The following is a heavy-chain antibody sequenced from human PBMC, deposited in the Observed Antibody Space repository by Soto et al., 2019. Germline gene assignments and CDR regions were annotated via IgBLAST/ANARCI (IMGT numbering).Heavy chain of an antibody. D-gene: IGHD2-2*01. CDR2: IFHGGST. CDR3: ARGRVVVPAAVMFNCLDP. V-gene: IGHV4-30-2*01. Sequence: SETLSLTCDISGAPITWGDYSWNWIRQPPGKGLEWIGYIFHGGSTYYNPSLRSRVTISVDRSRTQFSLKMSSVTAADTAVYYCARGRVVVPAAVMFNCLDPWGQGALVTVS. CDR1: GAPITWGDYS. J-gene: IGHJ5*02.